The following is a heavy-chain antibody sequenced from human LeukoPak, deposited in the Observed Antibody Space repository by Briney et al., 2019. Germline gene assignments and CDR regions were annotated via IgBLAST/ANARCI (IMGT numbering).Heavy chain of an antibody. CDR3: ARDPYCSNGVWRGPFDY. J-gene: IGHJ4*02. D-gene: IGHD2-8*01. Sequence: SETLSLTCTVSGYSISSGYYWGWIRQPPGKGLEWIGSIYQTGTTYFNPSLKSRVTMSVDPSKNQFSLRLNSVTAADTAVYYCARDPYCSNGVWRGPFDYWGQGTLVTVSS. CDR1: GYSISSGYY. CDR2: IYQTGTT. V-gene: IGHV4-38-2*02.